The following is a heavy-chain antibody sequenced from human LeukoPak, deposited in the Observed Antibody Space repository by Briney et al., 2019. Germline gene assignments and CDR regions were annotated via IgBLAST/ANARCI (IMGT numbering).Heavy chain of an antibody. V-gene: IGHV3-23*01. CDR2: ISARGGTT. CDR1: GFTFNSYA. J-gene: IGHJ3*02. Sequence: PGGSLRLSCAASGFTFNSYAMSWVRQAPGKGLEWVSAISARGGTTYYADSVKGWFTISRDNSKNTLYLQMNSLGAEDTAVYYCAKEVAIPVAVDAFERWGQGTLVTVSS. D-gene: IGHD6-19*01. CDR3: AKEVAIPVAVDAFER.